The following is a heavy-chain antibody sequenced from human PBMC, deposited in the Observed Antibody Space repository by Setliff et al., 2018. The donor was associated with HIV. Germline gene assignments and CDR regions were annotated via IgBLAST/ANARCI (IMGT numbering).Heavy chain of an antibody. CDR1: GFTFTTYT. CDR2: INAANGKT. CDR3: ARGVIRGVISQGGLDY. Sequence: ASVKVSCKASGFTFTTYTVHWVRQAPGQRPEWMGWINAANGKTRYPQRFEARVTITMDTGASTAYMELNSLRSEDSAVYYCARGVIRGVISQGGLDYWGPGTLVTVSS. V-gene: IGHV1-3*01. D-gene: IGHD3-10*01. J-gene: IGHJ4*02.